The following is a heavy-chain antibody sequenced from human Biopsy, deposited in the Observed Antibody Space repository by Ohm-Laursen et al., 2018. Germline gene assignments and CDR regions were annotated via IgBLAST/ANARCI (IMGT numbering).Heavy chain of an antibody. D-gene: IGHD1-26*01. V-gene: IGHV1-69*01. CDR2: IIPIFGTA. CDR1: GGTFTNYA. J-gene: IGHJ4*02. CDR3: ARDALGGGSYRFFY. Sequence: SSVKASCKASGGTFTNYAISWVRQAPGQGLEWMGGIIPIFGTANYAQKFKGRVTITADESTSTAYMELSSLRSDDTAVYYCARDALGGGSYRFFYWGQGSLVTVSS.